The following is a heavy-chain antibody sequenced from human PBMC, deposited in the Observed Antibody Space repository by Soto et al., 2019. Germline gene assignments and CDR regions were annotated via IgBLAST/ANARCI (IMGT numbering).Heavy chain of an antibody. CDR3: ARKSMVRGVRVMLGDYYYYYYMDV. CDR1: GGSFSGYY. D-gene: IGHD3-10*01. Sequence: SETLSLTCAVYGGSFSGYYWIWIRQPTGKGLEWIGEINHSGSTNYSPSLKSRVTISVDTSKNQFSLKLSSVTAADTAVYYCARKSMVRGVRVMLGDYYYYYYMDVWGKGTTLTVSS. V-gene: IGHV4-34*01. J-gene: IGHJ6*03. CDR2: INHSGST.